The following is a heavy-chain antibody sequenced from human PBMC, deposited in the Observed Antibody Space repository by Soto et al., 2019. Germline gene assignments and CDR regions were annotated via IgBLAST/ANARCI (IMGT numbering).Heavy chain of an antibody. J-gene: IGHJ4*02. CDR3: VILAFGKFDY. V-gene: IGHV4-4*02. CDR2: IYYSGST. CDR1: GGSISSSNW. Sequence: SETLSLTCAVSGGSISSSNWWSWVRQPPGKGLEWIGYIYYSGSTNYNPSLKSRVTISVDTSKNQFSLKLSSVTAEDSALYYCVILAFGKFDYWGRGTQVTVSS. D-gene: IGHD3-16*01.